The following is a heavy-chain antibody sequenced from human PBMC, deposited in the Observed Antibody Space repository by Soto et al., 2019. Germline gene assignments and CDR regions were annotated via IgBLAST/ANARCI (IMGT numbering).Heavy chain of an antibody. Sequence: GGSLRLSCAASGFTFSSYWMHWVRQAPGKGLVWVSRINSDGSSTSYADSVKGRFTISRDNAKNTLYLQMNSLRAEDTAVYYCVLGSFWSGYFYYYYMDVWGKGTTVTVSS. CDR2: INSDGSST. D-gene: IGHD3-3*01. V-gene: IGHV3-74*01. J-gene: IGHJ6*03. CDR3: VLGSFWSGYFYYYYMDV. CDR1: GFTFSSYW.